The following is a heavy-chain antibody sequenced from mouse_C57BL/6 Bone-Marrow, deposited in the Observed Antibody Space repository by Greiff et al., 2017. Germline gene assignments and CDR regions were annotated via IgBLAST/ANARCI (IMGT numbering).Heavy chain of an antibody. CDR1: GFTFSSYA. D-gene: IGHD1-1*01. V-gene: IGHV5-4*01. CDR3: ARELYYYGSPHYYAMDY. Sequence: EVQVVESGGGLVKPGGSLKLSCAASGFTFSSYAMSWVRQTPEKRLEWVATISDGGSYTYYPDNVKGRFTISRDNAKNNLYLQMSHLKSEDTAMYYCARELYYYGSPHYYAMDYWGQGTSVTVSS. J-gene: IGHJ4*01. CDR2: ISDGGSYT.